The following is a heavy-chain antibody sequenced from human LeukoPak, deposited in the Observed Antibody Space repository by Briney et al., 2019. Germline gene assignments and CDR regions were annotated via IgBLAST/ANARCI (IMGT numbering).Heavy chain of an antibody. Sequence: GGSLRLSCAASGFTFSSYEMNWVRQAPGKGLEWVSYISSSGSTIYYADSVKGRFTISRDNAKNSLYLQMDSLRAEDTAVYYCARISLVWFGEVGGNDYWGQGTLVTVSS. J-gene: IGHJ4*02. CDR3: ARISLVWFGEVGGNDY. D-gene: IGHD3-10*01. CDR1: GFTFSSYE. V-gene: IGHV3-48*03. CDR2: ISSSGSTI.